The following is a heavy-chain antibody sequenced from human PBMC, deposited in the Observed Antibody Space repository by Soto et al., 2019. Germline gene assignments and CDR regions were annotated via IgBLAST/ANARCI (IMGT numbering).Heavy chain of an antibody. CDR3: ERFYGGNPGSDY. CDR2: IYYSGST. D-gene: IGHD4-17*01. CDR1: GGSISSGGYY. V-gene: IGHV4-31*03. J-gene: IGHJ4*02. Sequence: QVQLQESGPGLVKPSQTLSLTCTVSGGSISSGGYYCSWIRQHPGKGLEWIGYIYYSGSTSYNPSLKSRVTISIDTSKNQFSLKLSSVTAADTAVYYCERFYGGNPGSDYWVQGTLVTVSS.